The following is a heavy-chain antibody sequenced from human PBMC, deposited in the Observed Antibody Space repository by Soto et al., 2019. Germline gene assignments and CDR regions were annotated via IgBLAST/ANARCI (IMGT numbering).Heavy chain of an antibody. CDR1: GGPLSGYY. V-gene: IGHV4-34*01. D-gene: IGHD1-26*01. CDR2: FNHSGDT. CDR3: ARHHVRGRTIAGAAEF. Sequence: SETLSLTCAVYGGPLSGYYWSWIRQPPGKALEWIGEFNHSGDTNYNPSLKSRVTISVDTSKNQLFLNLSSVTAADTAMYYCARHHVRGRTIAGAAEFWGQGTLVTVSS. J-gene: IGHJ4*02.